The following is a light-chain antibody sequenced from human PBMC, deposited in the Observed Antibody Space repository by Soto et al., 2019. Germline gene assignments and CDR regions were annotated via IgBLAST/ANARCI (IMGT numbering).Light chain of an antibody. J-gene: IGKJ5*01. CDR2: DAS. V-gene: IGKV1-33*01. CDR3: QQSDSLPIT. CDR1: QDISNY. Sequence: DIPMTQSPSSLSASVGDRVTITCRASQDISNYLNWYQQRPGKAPKLLIYDASNLERGVPSRFSGTRSGTHFTFAITSLQPEDVATYYCQQSDSLPITFGQGTRLEI.